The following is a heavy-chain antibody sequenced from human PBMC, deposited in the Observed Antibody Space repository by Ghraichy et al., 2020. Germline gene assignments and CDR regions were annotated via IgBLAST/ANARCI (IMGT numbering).Heavy chain of an antibody. CDR1: GYTFTSYD. J-gene: IGHJ3*02. V-gene: IGHV1-8*01. Sequence: ASVKVSCKASGYTFTSYDINWVRQAPGQRPEWMGWIKPNSGNPGYAQKFQGRVTMTRNTSISTAYMELSSLRSEDTAVYYCMIGVIPNACENWGQRTMVAVPS. CDR2: IKPNSGNP. CDR3: MIGVIPNACEN. D-gene: IGHD2-21*01.